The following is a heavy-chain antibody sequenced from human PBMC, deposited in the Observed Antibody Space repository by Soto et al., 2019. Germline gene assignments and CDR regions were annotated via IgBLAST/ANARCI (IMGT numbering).Heavy chain of an antibody. CDR2: IIPIYGTA. CDR3: AREDKPGGYTPPGTSGFDS. J-gene: IGHJ4*02. V-gene: IGHV1-69*12. CDR1: GGTFSTYA. Sequence: QVQLVQAGAEVKKPGSSVKVSCKASGGTFSTYAISWGRQAPGQGLEWMGGIIPIYGTANYAQKFQGRLTMTADESTSTVYMELSSLRSDDTAVYYCAREDKPGGYTPPGTSGFDSWGQGTLVTVSS. D-gene: IGHD5-12*01.